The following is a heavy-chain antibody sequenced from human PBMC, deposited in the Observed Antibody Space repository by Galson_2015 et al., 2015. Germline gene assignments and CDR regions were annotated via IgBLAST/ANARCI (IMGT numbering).Heavy chain of an antibody. V-gene: IGHV3-74*01. J-gene: IGHJ6*02. CDR2: ITSGGSST. CDR3: ARGNGHGMDV. Sequence: SLRLSCAASGFTFSSYWMHWVRQAPGKGLVWVSRITSGGSSTTYADSVKGRFTISRDNAKNTLYLQMNSLSAEDTAVYYCARGNGHGMDVCGQGT. CDR1: GFTFSSYW.